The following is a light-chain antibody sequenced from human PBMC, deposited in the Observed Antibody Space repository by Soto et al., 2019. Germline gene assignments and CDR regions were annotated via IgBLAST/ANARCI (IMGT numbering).Light chain of an antibody. J-gene: IGKJ5*01. V-gene: IGKV3-20*01. Sequence: IVLTQSPCTLSLTPRERATLSCRISQSVTSSYLAWYQQKPGQAPRLLIYRASSRATGIPDRFSGSGSGTDFTLTISRLEPEDFAVYYCQHFGSSPPITFGQGTRLEIK. CDR2: RAS. CDR3: QHFGSSPPIT. CDR1: QSVTSSY.